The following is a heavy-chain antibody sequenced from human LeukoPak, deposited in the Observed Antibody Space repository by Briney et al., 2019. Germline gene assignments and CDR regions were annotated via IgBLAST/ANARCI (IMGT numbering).Heavy chain of an antibody. V-gene: IGHV3-21*06. CDR3: ARSAGNGDFGDVDY. CDR1: GFVFKMYN. Sequence: GGSPRLSCVASGFVFKMYNMNWVRQAPGKGLEWVSSISSRSSYIHYADSVKGRFTMSRDNAQDFLYLQMNDLRADDTAVYYCARSAGNGDFGDVDYWGHGTLVIVSS. J-gene: IGHJ4*01. CDR2: ISSRSSYI. D-gene: IGHD4-17*01.